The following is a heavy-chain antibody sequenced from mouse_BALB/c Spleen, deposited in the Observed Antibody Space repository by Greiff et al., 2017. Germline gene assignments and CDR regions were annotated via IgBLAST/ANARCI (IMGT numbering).Heavy chain of an antibody. V-gene: IGHV1-54*01. CDR2: INPGSGGT. J-gene: IGHJ3*01. CDR3: ANYDPFAY. D-gene: IGHD2-4*01. CDR1: GYAFTNYL. Sequence: VQRVESGAELVRPGTSVKVSCKASGYAFTNYLIEWVKQRPGQGLEWIGVINPGSGGTNYNEKFKGKATLTADKSSSTAYMQLSSLTSDDSAVYFCANYDPFAYWGQGTLVTVSA.